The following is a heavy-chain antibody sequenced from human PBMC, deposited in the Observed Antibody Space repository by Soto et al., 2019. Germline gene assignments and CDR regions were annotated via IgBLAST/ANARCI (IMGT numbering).Heavy chain of an antibody. CDR1: GYTFTSYA. J-gene: IGHJ4*02. CDR2: INAGNGNT. V-gene: IGHV1-3*01. CDR3: ARDRDIVATIIFDY. D-gene: IGHD5-12*01. Sequence: ASVKVSCKASGYTFTSYAMHWVRQAPGQRLEWMGWINAGNGNTKYSQKFQGRVTITRDTSASTAYMELSSLRSEDTAVYYCARDRDIVATIIFDYWGQGTLVTVSS.